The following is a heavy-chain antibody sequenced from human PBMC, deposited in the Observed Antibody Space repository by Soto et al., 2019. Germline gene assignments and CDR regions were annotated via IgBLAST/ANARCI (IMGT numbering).Heavy chain of an antibody. V-gene: IGHV4-39*01. CDR3: ARLAGEYYDILTGYPSYYYYYMDV. J-gene: IGHJ6*03. CDR2: IYYSGGT. Sequence: SETLSLTCTVSGGSISSSSYYWGWIRQPPGKGLEWIGSIYYSGGTYYNPSLKSRVTISVDTSKNQFSLKLSSVTAADTAVYYCARLAGEYYDILTGYPSYYYYYMDVWGKGTTVTVS. D-gene: IGHD3-9*01. CDR1: GGSISSSSYY.